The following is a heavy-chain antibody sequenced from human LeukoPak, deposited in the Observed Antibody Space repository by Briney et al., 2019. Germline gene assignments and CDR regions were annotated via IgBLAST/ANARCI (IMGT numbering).Heavy chain of an antibody. J-gene: IGHJ4*02. CDR3: ARGTGRGGYNFEN. D-gene: IGHD3-16*01. CDR1: GFTFSSYS. Sequence: GGSLRLSCAASGFTFSSYSMHWVRQAPGKGLEWVTMISYDGSNTYYADSVKGRFTISRDNPKNTVYLQMNSLRSEDTAVYYCARGTGRGGYNFENWGQGTLVTVSS. V-gene: IGHV3-30*03. CDR2: ISYDGSNT.